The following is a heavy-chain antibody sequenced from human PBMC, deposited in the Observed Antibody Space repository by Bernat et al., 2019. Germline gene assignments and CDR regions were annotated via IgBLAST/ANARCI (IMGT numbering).Heavy chain of an antibody. CDR2: IYYSGST. Sequence: QVQLQESGPGLVKPSETLSLTCTVSGGSISSYYWSWIRQPPGKGLEWIGYIYYSGSTNYNPSLTSRVTISVDTSKNQLSLKLSYVTTANTAVCYCARQYKSASKAFDSWEEGALVAISA. V-gene: IGHV4-59*01. CDR3: ARQYKSASKAFDS. CDR1: GGSISSYY. J-gene: IGHJ4*02. D-gene: IGHD1-14*01.